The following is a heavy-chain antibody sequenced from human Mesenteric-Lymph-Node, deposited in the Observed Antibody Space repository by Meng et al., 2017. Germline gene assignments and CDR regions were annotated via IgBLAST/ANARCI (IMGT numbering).Heavy chain of an antibody. J-gene: IGHJ4*02. D-gene: IGHD3-22*01. CDR2: IGYSGTI. V-gene: IGHV4-39*01. CDR3: ARRVHDGSGHHYFDY. CDR1: GGSPTSTSYY. Sequence: LGSGQGSGMPLKTPSPPCPVSGGSPTSTSYYWDWIRQSPAKGLEWIGTIGYSGTIVYNPSLSRRVPITLDTSKNQFSLKLSSVTAPDTAVYYCARRVHDGSGHHYFDYWGQGTLVTVSS.